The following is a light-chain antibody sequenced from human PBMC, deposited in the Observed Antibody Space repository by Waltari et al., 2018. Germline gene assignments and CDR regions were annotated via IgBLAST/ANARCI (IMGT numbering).Light chain of an antibody. J-gene: IGKJ1*01. V-gene: IGKV1-5*03. CDR1: QSIVVW. CDR3: LQYNSYPWT. CDR2: KAS. Sequence: DIQVTQSPSTLSASVGDRVTITCRASQSIVVWLAWYQQKPGKAPRLLIYKASYLESGVPSRFSGRASGTAFTPTISSLHADDFATYYCLQYNSYPWTFGQGTTVEIK.